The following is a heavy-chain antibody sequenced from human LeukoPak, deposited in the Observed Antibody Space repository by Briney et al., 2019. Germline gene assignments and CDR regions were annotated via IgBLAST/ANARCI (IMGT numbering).Heavy chain of an antibody. CDR3: AKKIVVVVVSQGFDV. V-gene: IGHV3-23*01. CDR1: GFTFSNAW. D-gene: IGHD2-15*01. Sequence: PGGSLRLSCAASGFTFSNAWMSWVRQAPGKGLEWVSGISDSGGRTFYADAVKGRFTISRDNSKNTLHLQMNSLRVEDTAIYYCAKKIVVVVVSQGFDVWGQGTMVTVSS. CDR2: ISDSGGRT. J-gene: IGHJ3*01.